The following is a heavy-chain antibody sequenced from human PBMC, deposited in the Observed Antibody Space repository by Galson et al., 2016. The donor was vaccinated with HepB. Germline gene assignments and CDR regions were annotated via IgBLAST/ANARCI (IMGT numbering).Heavy chain of an antibody. V-gene: IGHV5-51*01. CDR3: ARIPPPAASRAGY. D-gene: IGHD2-15*01. Sequence: QSGAEVKKPGESLKISCKGSGYTFTTYWIGWVRQMPGKGLAWMGMINPGDSDTRYSPSFQGQFTISADKSINTAYLQWSSLKAPDTAMYYCARIPPPAASRAGYWGQGTLLTVSS. CDR2: INPGDSDT. CDR1: GYTFTTYW. J-gene: IGHJ4*02.